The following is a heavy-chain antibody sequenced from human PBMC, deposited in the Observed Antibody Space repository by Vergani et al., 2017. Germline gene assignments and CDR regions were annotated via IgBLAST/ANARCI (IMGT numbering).Heavy chain of an antibody. J-gene: IGHJ6*02. CDR1: GGSVRTSIGYY. V-gene: IGHV4-61*10. CDR3: AREGGQYSSGWYEVGYYYYGMDV. D-gene: IGHD6-19*01. Sequence: QVQLQESGPGLVKPSETLSLTCTVSGGSVRTSIGYYWTWIRQPAGKTLEWIGEIFSSGTTNYNPSFKNRVTISVDTSKNQFSLKLSSVTAADTAVYYCAREGGQYSSGWYEVGYYYYGMDVWGQGTTVTVSS. CDR2: IFSSGTT.